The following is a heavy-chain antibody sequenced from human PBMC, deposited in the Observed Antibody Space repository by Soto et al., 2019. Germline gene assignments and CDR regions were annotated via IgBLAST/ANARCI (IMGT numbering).Heavy chain of an antibody. Sequence: QVQLVESGGGVVQPGRSLRLSCAASGFTFSSYAMHWVRQATGKGLEWVAVISYDGSNKYYADSVKGRFTISRDNSKNTLYLQMNSLRAEDTAVYYCATKGGVPTVTPYYYYYGIDVWGQGTTVTVSS. D-gene: IGHD4-17*01. CDR3: ATKGGVPTVTPYYYYYGIDV. J-gene: IGHJ6*02. CDR2: ISYDGSNK. V-gene: IGHV3-30-3*01. CDR1: GFTFSSYA.